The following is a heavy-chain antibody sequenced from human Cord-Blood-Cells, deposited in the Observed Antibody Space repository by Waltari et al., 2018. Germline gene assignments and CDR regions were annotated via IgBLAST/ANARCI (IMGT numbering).Heavy chain of an antibody. CDR1: GGTFSSYA. CDR3: ARADSSSGWYGGYYYGMDV. Sequence: QVQLVQSGAEVKKPGSSVKVSCKASGGTFSSYAISWVRQAPGQGLEWMGGIIPIFGTANYAQKFQGRGTITADESTSTAYMELSSLRSEDTAVYYCARADSSSGWYGGYYYGMDVWGQGTTVTVSS. CDR2: IIPIFGTA. V-gene: IGHV1-69*01. D-gene: IGHD6-19*01. J-gene: IGHJ6*02.